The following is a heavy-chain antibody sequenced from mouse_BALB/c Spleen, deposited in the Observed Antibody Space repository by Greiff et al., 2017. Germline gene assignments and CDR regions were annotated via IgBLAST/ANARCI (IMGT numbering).Heavy chain of an antibody. CDR1: GYSITSDYA. CDR3: ARSLIWVNYAMDY. CDR2: ISYSGST. V-gene: IGHV3-2*02. D-gene: IGHD6-1*01. J-gene: IGHJ4*01. Sequence: EVKLMESGPGLVKPSQSLSLTCTVTGYSITSDYAWNWIRQFPGNKLEWMGYISYSGSTSYNPSLKSRISITRDTSKNQFFLQLNSVTTEDTATYYCARSLIWVNYAMDYWGQGTSVTVSS.